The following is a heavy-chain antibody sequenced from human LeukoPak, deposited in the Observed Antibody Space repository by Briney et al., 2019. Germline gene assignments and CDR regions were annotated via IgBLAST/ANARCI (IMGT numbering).Heavy chain of an antibody. Sequence: PGGSLRLSCAASGFTFSNYNMNWVRQAPGKGLEWVSYIIISSSAIYYADSVKGRFTISRDNAKNSLYLQMNSLRAEDTAVYYRARGDFDYWGQGTLVTVSS. V-gene: IGHV3-48*01. CDR3: ARGDFDY. CDR2: IIISSSAI. CDR1: GFTFSNYN. J-gene: IGHJ4*02.